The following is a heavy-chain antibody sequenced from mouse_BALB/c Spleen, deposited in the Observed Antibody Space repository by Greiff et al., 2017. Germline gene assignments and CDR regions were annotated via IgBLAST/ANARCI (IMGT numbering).Heavy chain of an antibody. CDR2: IWSGGST. J-gene: IGHJ3*01. D-gene: IGHD2-1*01. CDR3: ARNWFYYGKEFAY. Sequence: VMLVESGPGLVQPSQSLSITCTVSGFSLTSYGVHWVRQSPGKGLEWLGVIWSGGSTDYNAAFIYRLSISKDNSKSQVFFKMNSLQADDTAIYYCARNWFYYGKEFAYWGQGTLVTVSA. CDR1: GFSLTSYG. V-gene: IGHV2-4-1*01.